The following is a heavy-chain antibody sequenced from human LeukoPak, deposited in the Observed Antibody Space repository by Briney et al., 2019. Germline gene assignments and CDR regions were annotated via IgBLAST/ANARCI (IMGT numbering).Heavy chain of an antibody. Sequence: LGGSLRLSCAASGFTFSSYSMNWVRQAPGKGLEWVSSISSSSSSKYYADSVKGRFTISRDNAKNSLYLQMNSLRAEDTAVYYCARDREMVAATSYYYYYYGMDVWGKGTTVTVPS. J-gene: IGHJ6*04. CDR3: ARDREMVAATSYYYYYYGMDV. CDR2: ISSSSSSK. V-gene: IGHV3-21*01. CDR1: GFTFSSYS. D-gene: IGHD2-15*01.